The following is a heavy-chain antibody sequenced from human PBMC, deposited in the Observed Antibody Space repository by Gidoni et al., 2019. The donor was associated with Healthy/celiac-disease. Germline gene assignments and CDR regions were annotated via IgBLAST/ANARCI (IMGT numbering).Heavy chain of an antibody. Sequence: QVQLVQSGASVKKPGASVKVSCTASGYTFTSYGISWVRQAPGQGLEWMGWISAYNGNTNYAQKLQGRVTMTTDTSTSTAYMEMRSLRSDDTAVYYCARGGWSGYYRGDWFDPWGQGTLVTVSS. D-gene: IGHD3-3*01. CDR3: ARGGWSGYYRGDWFDP. CDR2: ISAYNGNT. J-gene: IGHJ5*02. V-gene: IGHV1-18*01. CDR1: GYTFTSYG.